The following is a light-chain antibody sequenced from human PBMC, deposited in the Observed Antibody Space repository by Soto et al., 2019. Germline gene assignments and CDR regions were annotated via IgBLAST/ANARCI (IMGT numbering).Light chain of an antibody. J-gene: IGLJ7*01. CDR1: SSDVGAYNY. CDR3: SSYTSSSTLV. Sequence: QSALTQPASVSGSPGQSITISCTGTSSDVGAYNYVSWYQQEPGKAPKLMIYDVSTRPSGISSRFSGSKSGNTASLTISGLQAEDEADYYCSSYTSSSTLVFGGGTQLTVL. CDR2: DVS. V-gene: IGLV2-14*01.